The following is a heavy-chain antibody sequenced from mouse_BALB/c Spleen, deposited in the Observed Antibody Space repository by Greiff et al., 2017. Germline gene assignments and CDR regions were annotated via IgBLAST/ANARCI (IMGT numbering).Heavy chain of an antibody. J-gene: IGHJ1*01. D-gene: IGHD1-3*01. CDR2: ISTYYGDA. Sequence: VQLQQSGAELVRPGVSVKISCKGSGYTFTDYAMHWVKQSHAKSLEWIGVISTYYGDASYNQKFKGKATMTVDKSSSTAYMELARLTSEDSAIYYCARSSGKGYWYFDVWGAGTTVTVSS. CDR3: ARSSGKGYWYFDV. CDR1: GYTFTDYA. V-gene: IGHV1S137*01.